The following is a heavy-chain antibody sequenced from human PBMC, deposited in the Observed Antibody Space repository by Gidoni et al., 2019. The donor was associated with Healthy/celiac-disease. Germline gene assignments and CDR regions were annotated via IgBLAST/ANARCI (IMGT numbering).Heavy chain of an antibody. CDR1: GFTFSSYA. CDR3: AKDGTMPVEGRWFDP. V-gene: IGHV3-23*01. D-gene: IGHD1-7*01. J-gene: IGHJ5*02. CDR2: ISGSGGST. Sequence: GQLLESGGCLVQPGGSLRLSCAASGFTFSSYAMSWVRQAPGKGLEWVSAISGSGGSTYYADSVKGRFTISRDNSKNTLYLQMNSLRAEDTAVYYCAKDGTMPVEGRWFDPWGQGTLVTVSS.